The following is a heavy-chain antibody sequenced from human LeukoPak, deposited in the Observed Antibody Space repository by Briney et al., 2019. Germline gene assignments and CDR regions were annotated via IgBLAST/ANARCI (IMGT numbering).Heavy chain of an antibody. Sequence: GASVKVSCKASGYTFTSYDINWVRQATGQGLEWMGWMNPNSGNTGYAQKFQGRVTMTRNTSISTAYMELSSLRSEDTAVYYCARGKRGIAAAFLYYYYYMAVWGKGTTVTVSS. CDR2: MNPNSGNT. V-gene: IGHV1-8*01. CDR3: ARGKRGIAAAFLYYYYYMAV. D-gene: IGHD6-13*01. CDR1: GYTFTSYD. J-gene: IGHJ6*03.